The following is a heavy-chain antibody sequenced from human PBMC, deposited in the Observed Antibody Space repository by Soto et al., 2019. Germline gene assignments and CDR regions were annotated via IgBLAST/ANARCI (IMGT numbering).Heavy chain of an antibody. CDR2: ISYDGSNK. CDR1: GFTFSSYG. J-gene: IGHJ4*02. CDR3: AKDPIGESYFDY. V-gene: IGHV3-30*18. D-gene: IGHD3-10*01. Sequence: PGGSLRLSCAASGFTFSSYGMHWVRQAPGKGLEWVAVISYDGSNKYYADSVKGRFTISRDNSKNTLYLQMNSLRAEDMAVYYCAKDPIGESYFDYWGQGTLVTVSS.